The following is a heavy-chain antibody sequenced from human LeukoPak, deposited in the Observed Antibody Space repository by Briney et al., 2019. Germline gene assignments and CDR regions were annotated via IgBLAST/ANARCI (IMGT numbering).Heavy chain of an antibody. V-gene: IGHV3-21*01. Sequence: GGSLRLSRAASGFAFSTFALNWVRQAPGKGLEWVSSINRDSNYNFYADSVKGRFTISRDTTKNSLSLQMSSVRAEDTAVYYCARLAVVAATEDPYYYKYGMDVWGQGTTVTVSS. CDR3: ARLAVVAATEDPYYYKYGMDV. CDR2: INRDSNYN. D-gene: IGHD2-15*01. CDR1: GFAFSTFA. J-gene: IGHJ6*02.